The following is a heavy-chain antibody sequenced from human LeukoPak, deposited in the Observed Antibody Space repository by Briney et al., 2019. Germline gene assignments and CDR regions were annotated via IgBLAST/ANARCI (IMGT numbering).Heavy chain of an antibody. CDR3: AKYFYDYSYYGMDV. CDR2: ISGSRGST. Sequence: ETLSLTCTVSGGSIRSYYWSWIRQPPGKGLEWVSTISGSRGSTYHADSVKDRFTISRDNSKNTVYLQMNSLRAEDTAVYYCAKYFYDYSYYGMDVWGQGTTVTVSS. CDR1: GGSIRSYY. V-gene: IGHV3-23*01. D-gene: IGHD2/OR15-2a*01. J-gene: IGHJ6*02.